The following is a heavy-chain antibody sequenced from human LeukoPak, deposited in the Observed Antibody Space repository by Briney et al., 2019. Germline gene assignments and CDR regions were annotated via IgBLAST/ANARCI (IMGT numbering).Heavy chain of an antibody. CDR1: GFTFSSYG. V-gene: IGHV3-33*01. D-gene: IGHD3-3*01. Sequence: PGGSLRLSCAASGFTFSSYGMHWVRQAPGKGLEWVAVIWYDGSNKYYADSVKGRFTISRDNSKNTLYLQMNSLRAEDTAVYYCARDRGITIFGVASGPSYGMDVWGQGTTVTVSS. CDR2: IWYDGSNK. J-gene: IGHJ6*02. CDR3: ARDRGITIFGVASGPSYGMDV.